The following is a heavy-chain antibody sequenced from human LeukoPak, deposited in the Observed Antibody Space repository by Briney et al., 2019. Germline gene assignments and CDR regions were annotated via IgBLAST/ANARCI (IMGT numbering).Heavy chain of an antibody. J-gene: IGHJ3*02. CDR1: GFTFNTFA. D-gene: IGHD5-18*01. Sequence: GGSLRLSCAASGFTFNTFAMSWVRQAPGKGLEWVSGISSASGSTYYADSVKGRFTISRDNSKNTLYLQMNSLRAEDTAVYYCARWSDTAMPDEAFDIWGQGTMVTVSS. V-gene: IGHV3-23*01. CDR3: ARWSDTAMPDEAFDI. CDR2: ISSASGST.